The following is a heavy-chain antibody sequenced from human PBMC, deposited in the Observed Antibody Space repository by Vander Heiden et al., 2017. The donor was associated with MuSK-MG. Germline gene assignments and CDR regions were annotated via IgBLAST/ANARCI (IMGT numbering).Heavy chain of an antibody. CDR2: INWNGGST. CDR3: ARDYCSGGSCYSRNAFDI. CDR1: GFTFDDYG. Sequence: VESGGGVVRPGGSLRLSCAASGFTFDDYGMSWVRQAPGKGLEWVSGINWNGGSTGYADSVKGRFTISRDNAKNSLYLQMNSLRAEETALYYCARDYCSGGSCYSRNAFDIWGQGTMVTVSS. V-gene: IGHV3-20*04. D-gene: IGHD2-15*01. J-gene: IGHJ3*02.